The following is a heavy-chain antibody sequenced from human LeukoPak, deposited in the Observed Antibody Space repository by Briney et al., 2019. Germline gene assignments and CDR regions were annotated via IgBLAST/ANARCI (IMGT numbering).Heavy chain of an antibody. D-gene: IGHD1-14*01. V-gene: IGHV3-74*01. Sequence: GGSLRRSCAASGVTFSGHSMHWVRQAPGKGLVWVSGISRDGTITNYADAVKGRFTISRDNAKNTLYLQMNSLRVEDTAVYSCARGWYGPDSCGQGTLVTVSS. CDR3: ARGWYGPDS. J-gene: IGHJ5*01. CDR1: GVTFSGHS. CDR2: ISRDGTIT.